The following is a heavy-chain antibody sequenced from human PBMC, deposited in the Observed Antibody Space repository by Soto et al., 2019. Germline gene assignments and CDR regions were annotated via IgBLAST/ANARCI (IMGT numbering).Heavy chain of an antibody. CDR3: VYYCARGFVGYRQGHATFGGSNYYYIDV. V-gene: IGHV3-15*07. D-gene: IGHD3-10*01. J-gene: IGHJ6*03. CDR1: GFTFTTAW. Sequence: PGGSLRLSCAASGFTFTTAWINWVRQAPGKGLEWVGRIKSKTDGGTPDFAAPVRGRFAISRDDSKSMVYLQMNSLKTEDTAVYIAVYYCARGFVGYRQGHATFGGSNYYYIDVCGKETTVLLSS. CDR2: IKSKTDGGTP.